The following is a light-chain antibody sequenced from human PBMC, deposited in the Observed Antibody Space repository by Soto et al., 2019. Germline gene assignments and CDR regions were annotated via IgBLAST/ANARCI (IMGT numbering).Light chain of an antibody. V-gene: IGLV2-14*03. CDR1: SSDVGGYNY. J-gene: IGLJ1*01. Sequence: QSVLTQPASVSESPGQSITISCTGTSSDVGGYNYVSWYQHHPGKAPKLMIYDVSNRPSGVSNLFSGSKSGNTASLTISGLQPEDEADYYCSSYTTSNTRQIVLGTGTKVNVL. CDR3: SSYTTSNTRQIV. CDR2: DVS.